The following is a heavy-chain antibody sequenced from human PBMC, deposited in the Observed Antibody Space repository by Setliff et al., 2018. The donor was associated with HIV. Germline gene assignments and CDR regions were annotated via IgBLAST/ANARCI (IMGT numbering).Heavy chain of an antibody. Sequence: PSQTLSLTCAISGDTISSNSVSWNWIRQSPSRGLEWLGRTYYRSKWYNDYAVSVKSRMTFNPDTSKNQFSLQLNSVTPEDTAVYFCARGNSTKRGFDYWGLGTLDTVSS. V-gene: IGHV6-1*01. CDR3: ARGNSTKRGFDY. CDR2: TYYRSKWYN. CDR1: GDTISSNSVS. J-gene: IGHJ4*02. D-gene: IGHD3-10*01.